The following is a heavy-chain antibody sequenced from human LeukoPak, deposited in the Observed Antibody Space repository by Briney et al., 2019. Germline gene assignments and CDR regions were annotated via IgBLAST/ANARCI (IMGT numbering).Heavy chain of an antibody. V-gene: IGHV1-69*06. Sequence: ASVKVSCKASGYTFTGYYMHWVRQAPGQGLEWMGGIIPIFGTANYAQKFQGRVTITADKSTSTAYMELSSLRSEDTAVYYCARGGYSYGYGYYYYYMDVWGKGTTVTVSS. CDR3: ARGGYSYGYGYYYYYMDV. J-gene: IGHJ6*03. CDR1: GYTFTGYY. D-gene: IGHD5-18*01. CDR2: IIPIFGTA.